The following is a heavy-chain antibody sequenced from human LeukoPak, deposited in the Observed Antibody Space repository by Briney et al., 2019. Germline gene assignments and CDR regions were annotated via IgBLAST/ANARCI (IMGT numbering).Heavy chain of an antibody. J-gene: IGHJ4*02. D-gene: IGHD1-20*01. CDR3: ARDYNWNDKPFDL. Sequence: GGSLRLSCAASGFTFSDYYMSWIRQAPGKGLEWVSYISSSGSTIYYADSVKGRFTISRDNAKNSLYLQMNNLRAEDTAVYYCARDYNWNDKPFDLWGPGTLVTVSS. CDR1: GFTFSDYY. V-gene: IGHV3-11*01. CDR2: ISSSGSTI.